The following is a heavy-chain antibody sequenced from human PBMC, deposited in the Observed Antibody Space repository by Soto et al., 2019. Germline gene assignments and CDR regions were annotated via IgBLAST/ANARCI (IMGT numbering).Heavy chain of an antibody. CDR2: IYYSGST. Sequence: SETLSLTCTVSGGSISSYYWSWIRQPPGKGLEWIGYIYYSGSTNYNPSLKSRVTISVDTSKNQFSLKLGSVTAADTAVYYCATRGAVAGIEFDYWGQGTLVTVSS. CDR3: ATRGAVAGIEFDY. CDR1: GGSISSYY. V-gene: IGHV4-59*01. J-gene: IGHJ4*02. D-gene: IGHD6-19*01.